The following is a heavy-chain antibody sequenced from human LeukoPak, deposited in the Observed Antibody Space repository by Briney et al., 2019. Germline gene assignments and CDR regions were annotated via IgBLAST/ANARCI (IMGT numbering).Heavy chain of an antibody. D-gene: IGHD6-13*01. Sequence: PSETLSLTCTVSGGSISTNNWWTWVRQPPGKGLEWIGYIYYSGSTNYNPSLKSRVTISVDTSKNQFSLKLSSVTAADTAVYYCARVYYSSSYDYWYFDLWGRGTLVTVSS. V-gene: IGHV4-59*01. CDR3: ARVYYSSSYDYWYFDL. CDR1: GGSISTNNW. CDR2: IYYSGST. J-gene: IGHJ2*01.